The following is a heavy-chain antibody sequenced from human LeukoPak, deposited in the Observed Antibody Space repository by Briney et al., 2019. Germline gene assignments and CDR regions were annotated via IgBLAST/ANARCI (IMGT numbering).Heavy chain of an antibody. J-gene: IGHJ1*01. D-gene: IGHD4-17*01. V-gene: IGHV3-30*18. CDR3: AKSHPPTVTTEEGEYLQH. Sequence: PGGSLRPSCAASGFTFSSFGMHWVRQAPGQGLEWVAVISFDGSNQYYADSVKGRFTIYRDNFKNTVYLQMNSLRAEETAVYYCAKSHPPTVTTEEGEYLQHWGQGTLVTVSS. CDR2: ISFDGSNQ. CDR1: GFTFSSFG.